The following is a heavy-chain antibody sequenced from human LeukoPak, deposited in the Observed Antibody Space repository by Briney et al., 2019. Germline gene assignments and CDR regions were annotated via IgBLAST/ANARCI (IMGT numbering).Heavy chain of an antibody. Sequence: GGSLRLSCAASGFTFSSYAMSWVRQAPGKGLEWVAFIRYDGSNKYYADSVKGRFTLSRDNSKNTLYLQMNSLRAEDTAVYYCARTLARASSSGSYYGAFDIWGQGTMVTVSS. CDR1: GFTFSSYA. D-gene: IGHD1-26*01. V-gene: IGHV3-30*02. CDR3: ARTLARASSSGSYYGAFDI. CDR2: IRYDGSNK. J-gene: IGHJ3*02.